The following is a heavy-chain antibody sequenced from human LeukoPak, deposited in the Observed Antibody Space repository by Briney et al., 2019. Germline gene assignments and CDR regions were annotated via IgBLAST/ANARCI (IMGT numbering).Heavy chain of an antibody. CDR2: IVVGSGNT. J-gene: IGHJ5*02. V-gene: IGHV1-58*01. CDR1: GFTFTSSA. Sequence: EASVKVSCKASGFTFTSSAVQWVRQARGQRLEWIGWIVVGSGNTNYAQKFQERVTITRDMSTSTAYMELSSLRSEDTAVYYCAAESSSGFFGWFDPWGQGTLVTVSS. CDR3: AAESSSGFFGWFDP. D-gene: IGHD3-22*01.